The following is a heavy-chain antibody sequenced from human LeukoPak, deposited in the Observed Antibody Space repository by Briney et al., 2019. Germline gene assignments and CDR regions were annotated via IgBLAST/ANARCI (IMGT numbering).Heavy chain of an antibody. V-gene: IGHV1-2*02. CDR2: INANSGGT. J-gene: IGHJ4*02. D-gene: IGHD4-11*01. CDR3: ARGEETVNTPYFVH. Sequence: EASVKVSCKASGYTFTSCGISWVRQAPGQGLERMGWINANSGGTNFAQNFQGSVTMTKDTSISTAYMELYRLTSDDTAVYYCARGEETVNTPYFVHWGQGSLVTVSS. CDR1: GYTFTSCG.